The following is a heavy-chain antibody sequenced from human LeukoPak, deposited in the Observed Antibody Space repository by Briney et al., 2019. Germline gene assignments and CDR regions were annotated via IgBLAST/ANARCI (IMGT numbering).Heavy chain of an antibody. Sequence: GGSLRLSCAASRFTVSSNYMSWVRQAPGKGLEWVSVIYRGNNTYYADSVKGRFTISRDNSRNTLYLQMNSLRAEDTAIYYCAREGSNYGPFDYWGQGTLVTVSS. CDR2: IYRGNNT. V-gene: IGHV3-53*01. J-gene: IGHJ4*02. CDR3: AREGSNYGPFDY. D-gene: IGHD4-11*01. CDR1: RFTVSSNY.